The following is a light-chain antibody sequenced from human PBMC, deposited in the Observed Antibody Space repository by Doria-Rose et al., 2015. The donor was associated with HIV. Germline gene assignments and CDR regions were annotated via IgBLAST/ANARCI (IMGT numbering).Light chain of an antibody. Sequence: SSDVGGYKYVSWYQHFPGKAPKLLIYDVNMRPSGVSNRFSGSKSGNTASLTISGVQAEDEADYYCGSYTSSTTVIFGGGTKLTVL. CDR1: SSDVGGYKY. CDR3: GSYTSSTTVI. J-gene: IGLJ2*01. V-gene: IGLV2-14*03. CDR2: DVN.